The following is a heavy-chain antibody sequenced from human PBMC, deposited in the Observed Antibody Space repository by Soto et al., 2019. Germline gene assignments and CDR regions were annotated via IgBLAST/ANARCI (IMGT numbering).Heavy chain of an antibody. Sequence: GGSLRLSCAASGFTFSSYSMNWVRQAPGKGLEWVSSISSSSSYIYYADSVKGRFTISRDNAKNSLYLQMNSLRAEDTAVYYCARDGPPPFEYTWFDPWGQGTLVTVSS. CDR1: GFTFSSYS. CDR3: ARDGPPPFEYTWFDP. CDR2: ISSSSSYI. D-gene: IGHD3-16*01. V-gene: IGHV3-21*01. J-gene: IGHJ5*02.